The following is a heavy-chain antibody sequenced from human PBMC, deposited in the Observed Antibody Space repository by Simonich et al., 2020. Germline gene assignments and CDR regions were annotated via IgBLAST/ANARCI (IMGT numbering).Heavy chain of an antibody. CDR3: ARDGLGTAYYYYMDV. CDR1: GFTFSRFW. D-gene: IGHD7-27*01. Sequence: EVQLVESGGGFVQPGGSLRLSCAASGFTFSRFWVSWVRQAPGKGLEWMTNIKQDGREKYYVDSVKGRFTISRDNAKNSLYLQMNSLRAEDTAVYYCARDGLGTAYYYYMDVWGKGTTVTVSS. V-gene: IGHV3-7*01. CDR2: IKQDGREK. J-gene: IGHJ6*03.